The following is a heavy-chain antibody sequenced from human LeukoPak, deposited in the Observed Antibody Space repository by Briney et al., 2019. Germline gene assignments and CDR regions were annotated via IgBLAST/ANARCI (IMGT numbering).Heavy chain of an antibody. D-gene: IGHD1-26*01. CDR3: ASRHSGSSAPFDY. Sequence: GASVRVSCKASVFPFTSYGFSWVRQAPGQGLEWMGWISGYNGDTNYAQNLQGRVTMTTDTSTSTAYMELRSLTSDDTAVYYCASRHSGSSAPFDYWGQGTLVTVTS. CDR1: VFPFTSYG. V-gene: IGHV1-18*01. CDR2: ISGYNGDT. J-gene: IGHJ4*02.